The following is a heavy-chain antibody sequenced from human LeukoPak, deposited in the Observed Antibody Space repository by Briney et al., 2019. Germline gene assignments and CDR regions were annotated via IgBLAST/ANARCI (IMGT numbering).Heavy chain of an antibody. V-gene: IGHV3-30*03. CDR3: ATLYYYGSGTPNDY. CDR1: GFTFSSYG. Sequence: GGSLRLSCAASGFTFSSYGMHWVRQAPGKGLEWVAVISYDVSNKYYADSVKGRFTISRDNSKNTLYLQMNSLRAEDTAVYYCATLYYYGSGTPNDYWGQGTLVTVSS. J-gene: IGHJ4*02. D-gene: IGHD3-10*01. CDR2: ISYDVSNK.